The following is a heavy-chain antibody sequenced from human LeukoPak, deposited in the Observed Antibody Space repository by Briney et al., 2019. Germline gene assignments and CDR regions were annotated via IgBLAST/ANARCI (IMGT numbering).Heavy chain of an antibody. CDR3: ASFNYAILTGSDY. J-gene: IGHJ4*02. Sequence: ASVKVSCKASGYTFTGYYMHWVRQAPGQGLEWMGGINPNSGGTNYAQKFQGRVTMTRDTAISTAYMELSRLRSDDTAVYYCASFNYAILTGSDYSGQGTLVTVSS. CDR1: GYTFTGYY. D-gene: IGHD3-9*01. CDR2: INPNSGGT. V-gene: IGHV1-2*02.